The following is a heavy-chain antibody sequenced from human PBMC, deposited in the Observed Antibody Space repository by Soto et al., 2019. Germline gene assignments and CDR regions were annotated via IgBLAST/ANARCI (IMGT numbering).Heavy chain of an antibody. V-gene: IGHV3-48*01. Sequence: GGALRRSCAGSGFTFTSYSRNWVRQAPGKGLEWVSYIRGTTHYADSVKGRFTISRDNARSSLYLQMNSLRADDTAVYYCARDDSFAFHIWGNGTLVTVSS. CDR3: ARDDSFAFHI. J-gene: IGHJ3*02. CDR2: IRGTT. CDR1: GFTFTSYS. D-gene: IGHD2-21*01.